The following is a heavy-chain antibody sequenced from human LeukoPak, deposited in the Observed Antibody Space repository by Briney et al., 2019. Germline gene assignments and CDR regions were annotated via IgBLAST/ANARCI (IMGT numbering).Heavy chain of an antibody. CDR3: AQGHSHTAMYF. Sequence: GGSLRLSCAASGFIFSSYGMHWVRQAPGKGLEWVTFIRFDGSNTYYSDSVKGRFTISRDNSKNTLYLQMNSLRVEDTAVYYCAQGHSHTAMYFWGQGTLVTVSS. J-gene: IGHJ4*02. CDR2: IRFDGSNT. D-gene: IGHD5-18*01. CDR1: GFIFSSYG. V-gene: IGHV3-30*02.